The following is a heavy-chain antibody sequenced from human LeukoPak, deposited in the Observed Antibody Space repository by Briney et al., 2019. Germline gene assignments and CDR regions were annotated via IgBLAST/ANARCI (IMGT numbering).Heavy chain of an antibody. CDR3: AKDRKYQLLFNQDY. J-gene: IGHJ4*02. CDR1: GFTFSSYG. V-gene: IGHV3-30*18. D-gene: IGHD2-2*01. Sequence: GRSLRLSCAASGFTFSSYGMHWVRQAPGKGLEWVAVISYDGSNKYYADSVKGRFTISRDNSKNTLYLQMNSLRAEDTAVYYCAKDRKYQLLFNQDYWGQGTLVTVSS. CDR2: ISYDGSNK.